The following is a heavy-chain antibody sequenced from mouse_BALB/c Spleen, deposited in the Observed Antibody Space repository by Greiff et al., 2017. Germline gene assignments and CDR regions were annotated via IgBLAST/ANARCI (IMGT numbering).Heavy chain of an antibody. CDR2: IWSGGST. D-gene: IGHD1-1*01. Sequence: VKVVESGPGLVQPSQSLSITCTVSGFSLTSYGVHWVRQSPGKGLEWLGVIWSGGSTDYNAAFISRLSISKDNSKSQVFFKMNSLQSDDTAIYYSARNSAYAYGSSAFAYWGQGTLVTVSA. CDR1: GFSLTSYG. CDR3: ARNSAYAYGSSAFAY. J-gene: IGHJ3*01. V-gene: IGHV2-4-1*01.